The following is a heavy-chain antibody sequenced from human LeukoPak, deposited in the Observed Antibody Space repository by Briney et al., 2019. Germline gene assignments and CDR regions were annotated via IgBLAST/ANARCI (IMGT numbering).Heavy chain of an antibody. V-gene: IGHV1-18*01. CDR2: ISAYNGNT. D-gene: IGHD3-3*01. Sequence: ASVTVSCTASGYTFTSYGISWVRQAPGQGLEWMGWISAYNGNTNYAQKLQGRVTMTTDTSTSTAYMELRSLRSDDTAVYYCARVGLTIFGGYMDVWGKGTPVTVSS. CDR1: GYTFTSYG. CDR3: ARVGLTIFGGYMDV. J-gene: IGHJ6*03.